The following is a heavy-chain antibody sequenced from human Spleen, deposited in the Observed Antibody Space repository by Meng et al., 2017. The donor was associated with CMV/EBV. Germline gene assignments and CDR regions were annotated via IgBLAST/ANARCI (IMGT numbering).Heavy chain of an antibody. CDR3: ARLSGSGSYYMGWFDP. J-gene: IGHJ5*02. CDR1: AYIFSSAW. V-gene: IGHV5-51*01. CDR2: IFPRDSDT. D-gene: IGHD3-10*01. Sequence: GGSLRLSCKGSAYIFSSAWIAWVRQMPGKGLEWLGIIFPRDSDTRYSPSFQGQITISADKSISTAFLQWSSLKASDTAIYYCARLSGSGSYYMGWFDPWGQGTLVTVSS.